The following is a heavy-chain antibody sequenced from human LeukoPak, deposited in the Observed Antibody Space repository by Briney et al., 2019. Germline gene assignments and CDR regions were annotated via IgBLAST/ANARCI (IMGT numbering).Heavy chain of an antibody. J-gene: IGHJ4*02. CDR3: ARAREREPMDY. V-gene: IGHV4-34*01. Sequence: SETLSLTCAVYGGSFSGYYWTWIRQSPGKGLEWIGEINQSGSTNHNPSLKSRVTISVDTSKNQFSLKMTSMNAADTAIYYCARAREREPMDYWSQGTLVTVSS. CDR2: INQSGST. CDR1: GGSFSGYY. D-gene: IGHD2-2*01.